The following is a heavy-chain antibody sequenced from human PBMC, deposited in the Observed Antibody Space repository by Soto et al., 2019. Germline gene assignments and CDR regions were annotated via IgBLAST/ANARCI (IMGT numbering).Heavy chain of an antibody. V-gene: IGHV1-2*02. Sequence: QVQLVQSGAEVKKPGASVKVSCKASGYTFTGYYIHWVRQAPGQGLEWMGWINPNNGGTNSAPKFQGRVTMTRDTSISTAYLELNTLRSDDTAVYYCAALYPEPGLFSFDYWGQGTLVTVSS. J-gene: IGHJ4*02. CDR1: GYTFTGYY. D-gene: IGHD2-2*02. CDR2: INPNNGGT. CDR3: AALYPEPGLFSFDY.